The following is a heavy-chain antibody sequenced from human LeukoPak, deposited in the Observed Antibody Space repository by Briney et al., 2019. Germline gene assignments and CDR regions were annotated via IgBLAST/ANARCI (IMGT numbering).Heavy chain of an antibody. J-gene: IGHJ2*01. D-gene: IGHD2-15*01. CDR2: VSSDGDNK. CDR3: ATGSGGRYWYFDL. V-gene: IGHV3-30*03. Sequence: PGGSLRLSCAASGFAFSSYSMNWVRQAPGKGLEWVAVVSSDGDNKYYADSVKGRFTISRDNSKNTLYLQMNGLRAEDTAVYYCATGSGGRYWYFDLWGRGTLVTVSS. CDR1: GFAFSSYS.